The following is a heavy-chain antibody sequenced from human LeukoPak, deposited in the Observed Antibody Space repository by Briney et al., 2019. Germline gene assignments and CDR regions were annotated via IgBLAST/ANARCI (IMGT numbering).Heavy chain of an antibody. CDR1: GFTFSSYA. CDR3: AETEPGSYGPNYFDY. V-gene: IGHV3-23*01. CDR2: ISGSGGST. Sequence: PGGSLRLSCAASGFTFSSYAMSWVRQAPGKGLEWVSAISGSGGSTYYADSVKGRFTISRDNSKNTLYLQMNSLRAEDTAVYYCAETEPGSYGPNYFDYWGQGTLVTVSS. J-gene: IGHJ4*02. D-gene: IGHD5-18*01.